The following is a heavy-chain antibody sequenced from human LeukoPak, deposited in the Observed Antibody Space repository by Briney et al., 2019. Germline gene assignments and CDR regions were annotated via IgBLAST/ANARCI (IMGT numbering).Heavy chain of an antibody. Sequence: SVKVSCKASGYTFTSYDINWVRQAPGQGLEWMGGIIPIFGTANYAQKFQGRVTITTDESTSTAYMELSSLRSEDTAVYYCASQLGTYYYDSSGYYTRGAFDIWGQGTMVTVSS. CDR1: GYTFTSYD. V-gene: IGHV1-69*05. D-gene: IGHD3-22*01. CDR3: ASQLGTYYYDSSGYYTRGAFDI. CDR2: IIPIFGTA. J-gene: IGHJ3*02.